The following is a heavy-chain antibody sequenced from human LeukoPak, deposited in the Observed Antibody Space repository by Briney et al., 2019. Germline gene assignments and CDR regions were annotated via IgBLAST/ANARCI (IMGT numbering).Heavy chain of an antibody. J-gene: IGHJ4*02. Sequence: SETLFLNCWVPGGSISSRRYYWGWMRQPPGKGLEWFGSIAYSGTTYYNPSLKGRVTISLDTSKNHFSLKVSSVTAADTAVFYCARYTKVGATYPFDYWGQGTLVTVSS. CDR1: GGSISSRRYY. CDR2: IAYSGTT. D-gene: IGHD1-26*01. V-gene: IGHV4-39*07. CDR3: ARYTKVGATYPFDY.